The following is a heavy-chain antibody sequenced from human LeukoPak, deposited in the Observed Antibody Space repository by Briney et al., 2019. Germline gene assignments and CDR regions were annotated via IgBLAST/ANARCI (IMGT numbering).Heavy chain of an antibody. CDR2: VSGYNGNT. CDR3: ARDRPVMITFGGVIIAAY. Sequence: ASVTVSCKTSGYTFTSHGINWLRPAPGQGLEWMGWVSGYNGNTDYAQKFQGRVTMTTDRSTNTVYMELRSLRSDDTAVYYCARDRPVMITFGGVIIAAYWGQGTLVSVST. V-gene: IGHV1-18*01. D-gene: IGHD3-16*02. CDR1: GYTFTSHG. J-gene: IGHJ4*02.